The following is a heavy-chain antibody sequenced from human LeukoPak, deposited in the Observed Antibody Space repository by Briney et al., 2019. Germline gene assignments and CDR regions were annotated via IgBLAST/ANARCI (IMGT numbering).Heavy chain of an antibody. CDR1: GFTFHNYA. Sequence: GGSLRLSCAASGFTFHNYAIHWVRQAPGKGLEWVSLTSGDGTTTYFADSVKGRFTISRDHSKSSLFLQMNSLRTEDTALYYCARDHVYGGADYWGQGTLVTVSS. CDR2: TSGDGTTT. J-gene: IGHJ4*02. V-gene: IGHV3-43*02. D-gene: IGHD5/OR15-5a*01. CDR3: ARDHVYGGADY.